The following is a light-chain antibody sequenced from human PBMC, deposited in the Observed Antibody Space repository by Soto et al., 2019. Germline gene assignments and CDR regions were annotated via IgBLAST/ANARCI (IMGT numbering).Light chain of an antibody. CDR3: SSYTSSSTQV. CDR1: SSDVGGYNY. CDR2: EVS. J-gene: IGLJ3*02. V-gene: IGLV2-14*01. Sequence: QSALTQPASVSGSPGQSITISCTGTSSDVGGYNYVSWYQQHPGKAPKLMIYEVSNRPSGVSNRFSGSKSGNTASLTISGLQAEDEADYYGSSYTSSSTQVFGGGTQLTVL.